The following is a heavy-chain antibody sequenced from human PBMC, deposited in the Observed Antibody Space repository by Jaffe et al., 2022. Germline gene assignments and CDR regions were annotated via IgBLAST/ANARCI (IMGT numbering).Heavy chain of an antibody. J-gene: IGHJ4*02. CDR2: ISYDGSNK. Sequence: QVQLVESGGGVVQPGRSLRLSCAASGFTFSSYGMHWVRQAPGKGLEWVAVISYDGSNKYYADSVKGRFTISRDNSKNTLYLQMNSLRAEDTAVYYCAKESQIGVVPAATMDYWGQGTLVTVSS. CDR3: AKESQIGVVPAATMDY. CDR1: GFTFSSYG. V-gene: IGHV3-30*18. D-gene: IGHD2-2*01.